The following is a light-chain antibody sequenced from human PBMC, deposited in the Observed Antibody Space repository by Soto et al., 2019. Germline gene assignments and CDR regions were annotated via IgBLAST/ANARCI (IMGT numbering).Light chain of an antibody. Sequence: IQMTQSPSSLSASVGDRVTSACRASQDINKYLAWYQQRPGTVPKLLIYSASTLKSGVPSRFSGSRSGTDFTLTISSLQPEDVATYYCQKYSGVLVTFGQGTRLEIK. V-gene: IGKV1-27*01. J-gene: IGKJ5*01. CDR1: QDINKY. CDR2: SAS. CDR3: QKYSGVLVT.